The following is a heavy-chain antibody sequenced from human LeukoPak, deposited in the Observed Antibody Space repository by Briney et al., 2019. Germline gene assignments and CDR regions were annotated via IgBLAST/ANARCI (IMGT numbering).Heavy chain of an antibody. CDR2: IIPIFGTA. CDR1: GGTFSSYA. CDR3: ARDGSGYSSSWLIDY. D-gene: IGHD6-13*01. Sequence: GASVKVSCKASGGTFSSYAISWVRQAPGQGLEWMGRIIPIFGTANYAQKLQGRVTITTDESTSTAYMELSSLRSEDTAVYYCARDGSGYSSSWLIDYWGQGTLVTVSS. V-gene: IGHV1-69*05. J-gene: IGHJ4*02.